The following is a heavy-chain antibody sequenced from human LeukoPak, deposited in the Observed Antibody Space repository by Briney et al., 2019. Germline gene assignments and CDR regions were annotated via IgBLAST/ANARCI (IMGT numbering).Heavy chain of an antibody. CDR2: ISAYNGNT. CDR1: GYTFTSYG. J-gene: IGHJ6*03. CDR3: ARGIMITFGGVIVIPNYYYYYMDV. V-gene: IGHV1-18*01. D-gene: IGHD3-16*02. Sequence: ASVKVSCKASGYTFTSYGISWVRQAPGQGLEWMGWISAYNGNTNYAQKLQGRVTMTTDTSTSTAYMELRSLRSDDTAVYYCARGIMITFGGVIVIPNYYYYYMDVWGNGTTVTVSS.